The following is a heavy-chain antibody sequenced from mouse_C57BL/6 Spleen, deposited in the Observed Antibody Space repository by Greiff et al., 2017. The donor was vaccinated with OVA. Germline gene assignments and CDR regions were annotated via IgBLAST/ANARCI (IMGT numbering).Heavy chain of an antibody. CDR1: GYTFTSYW. Sequence: QVQLKQPGAELVKPGASVKMSCKASGYTFTSYWITWVKQRPGQGLEWIGDIYPGSGSTNYNEKFESKATLTVDTSSSTAYMQLSSLTSEDSAVYYCARGSSYLYYAMDYWGQGTSVTVSS. D-gene: IGHD1-1*01. CDR2: IYPGSGST. CDR3: ARGSSYLYYAMDY. V-gene: IGHV1-55*01. J-gene: IGHJ4*01.